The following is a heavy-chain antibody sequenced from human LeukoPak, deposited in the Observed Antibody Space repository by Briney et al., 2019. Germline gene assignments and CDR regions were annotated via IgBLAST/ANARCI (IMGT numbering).Heavy chain of an antibody. D-gene: IGHD1-1*01. J-gene: IGHJ6*02. V-gene: IGHV1-8*01. CDR1: GYTFTSYD. Sequence: GASVKVSCEASGYTFTSYDINWVRQATGQGLEWMGWMNPNSGNTGYAQKFQGRVTMTRNTSISTAYMELSSLRSEDTAVYYCARMTTYYYYYYGMDVWGQGTLVTVSS. CDR3: ARMTTYYYYYYGMDV. CDR2: MNPNSGNT.